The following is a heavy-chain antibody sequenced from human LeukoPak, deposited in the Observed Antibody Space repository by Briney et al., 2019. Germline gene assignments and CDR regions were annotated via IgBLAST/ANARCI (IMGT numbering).Heavy chain of an antibody. D-gene: IGHD4-17*01. CDR1: GFTFSGYD. J-gene: IGHJ6*02. CDR3: ARSYGDPALRSWDYYYYGMDV. Sequence: SGGSLRLSCAASGFTFSGYDMHWVRQATGKGLEWVSAIGTAGDTYYPGSVKGRFTISRENAKNSLYLQMNSLRAGDTAVYYCARSYGDPALRSWDYYYYGMDVWGQGTTVTVSS. CDR2: IGTAGDT. V-gene: IGHV3-13*01.